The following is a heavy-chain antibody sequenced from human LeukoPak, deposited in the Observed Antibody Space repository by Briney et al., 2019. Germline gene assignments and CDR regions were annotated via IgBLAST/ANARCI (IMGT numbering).Heavy chain of an antibody. Sequence: SETLSLTCAVYGGSFSGYYWSWIRQPPGKGLEWIGEINHSGSTNYNPSLKSRVTISVDTSKNQFSLKLSSVTAADTAVYYCARGPLQYCSSTSCYFSWFDPWVQGTLVTVSS. CDR2: INHSGST. CDR1: GGSFSGYY. D-gene: IGHD2-2*01. J-gene: IGHJ5*02. V-gene: IGHV4-34*01. CDR3: ARGPLQYCSSTSCYFSWFDP.